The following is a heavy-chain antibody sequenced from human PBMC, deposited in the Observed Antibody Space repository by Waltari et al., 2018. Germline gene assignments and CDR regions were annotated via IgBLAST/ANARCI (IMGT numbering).Heavy chain of an antibody. Sequence: QLQLQESGPGLVKPSETLSLTCTVSGGSISSSSYYWGWIRQPTGKGLEWIGSIYYSGSTYYNPSLKSRVTISVDTSKNQFSRRLSSVTAADTAVYYCARDRTTIKYYYYGMDVWGQGTTVTVSS. CDR3: ARDRTTIKYYYYGMDV. D-gene: IGHD5-12*01. J-gene: IGHJ6*02. CDR2: IYYSGST. CDR1: GGSISSSSYY. V-gene: IGHV4-39*07.